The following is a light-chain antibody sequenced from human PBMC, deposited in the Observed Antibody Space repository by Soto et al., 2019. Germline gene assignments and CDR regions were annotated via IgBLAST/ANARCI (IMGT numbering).Light chain of an antibody. CDR3: QQYKSYTHT. CDR2: GAS. CDR1: QSVSSNY. Sequence: GGRAAVSCRVSQSVSSNYLPSYQQKPGQAPRLLIYGASTRATGIPDRFSGSGSGTEFTLTISSLQPDDFATYSSQQYKSYTHTSGGGTKLDI. V-gene: IGKV3D-7*01. J-gene: IGKJ4*01.